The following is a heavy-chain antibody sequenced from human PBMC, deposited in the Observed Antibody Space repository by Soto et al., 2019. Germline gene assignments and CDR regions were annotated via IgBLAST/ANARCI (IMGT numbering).Heavy chain of an antibody. CDR3: ARFSSSRYYFDY. CDR2: IYYSGST. V-gene: IGHV4-59*01. Sequence: QVQLQESGPGLVKPSETLSLTCTVSGGSISSYYWSWIRQPPGKGLEWIGYIYYSGSTNYNPSLKSRVTISVNTSKNQYSLKPSYVTAADTAGYYCARFSSSRYYFDYWGQGTLVTVSS. J-gene: IGHJ4*02. CDR1: GGSISSYY. D-gene: IGHD6-13*01.